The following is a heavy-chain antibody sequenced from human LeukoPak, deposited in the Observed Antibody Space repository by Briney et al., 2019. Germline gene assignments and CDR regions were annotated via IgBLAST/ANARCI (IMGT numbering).Heavy chain of an antibody. CDR2: MNPNSGNT. CDR3: ARGLLCSSTSCLGRDY. D-gene: IGHD2-2*01. V-gene: IGHV1-8*01. Sequence: ASVTVSCKASGYTFTSYDINWVRQAPGQGLEWMGWMNPNSGNTGYAQKFQGRVTMTRNTSISTAYMELSSLRSEDTAVYYCARGLLCSSTSCLGRDYWGQGTLVTVSS. J-gene: IGHJ4*02. CDR1: GYTFTSYD.